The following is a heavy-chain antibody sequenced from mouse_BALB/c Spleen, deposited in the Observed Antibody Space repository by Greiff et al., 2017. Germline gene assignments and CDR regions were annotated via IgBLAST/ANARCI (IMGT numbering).Heavy chain of an antibody. V-gene: IGHV5-4*02. Sequence: EVMLVESGGGLVKPGGSLKLSCAASGFTFSDYYMYWVRQTPEKRLEWVATISDGGSYTYYPDSVKGRFTISRDNAKNNLYLQMSSLKSEDTAMYYCARGEAYDDASYAMDYWGQGTSVTVSS. CDR2: ISDGGSYT. D-gene: IGHD2-12*01. CDR3: ARGEAYDDASYAMDY. J-gene: IGHJ4*01. CDR1: GFTFSDYY.